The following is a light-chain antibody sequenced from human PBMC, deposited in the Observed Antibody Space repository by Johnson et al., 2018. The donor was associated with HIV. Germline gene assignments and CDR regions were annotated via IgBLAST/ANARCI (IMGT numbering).Light chain of an antibody. CDR2: END. Sequence: QSVLTQAPSVSAAPGQKVTISCSGSSSNIGNNYVSWYQQIPGTAPKLLIYENDKRPSGIPDRFSGSKSGMSATLAITGLQTGDEADYYCGTWDTSLNAFVLGTGTSVIVL. V-gene: IGLV1-51*02. CDR3: GTWDTSLNAFV. CDR1: SSNIGNNY. J-gene: IGLJ1*01.